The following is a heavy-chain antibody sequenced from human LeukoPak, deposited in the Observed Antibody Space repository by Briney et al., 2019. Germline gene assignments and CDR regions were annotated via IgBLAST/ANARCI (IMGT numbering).Heavy chain of an antibody. D-gene: IGHD2-2*01. Sequence: SVKVSCKASGGTFSSYAISWVRQAPGQGLEWMGGIIPIFGTANYAQKFQGRVTITADESTSTAYMELSSLRSEDTAVYYCARVRGIVVVPAASRLGWFDSWGQGTLVTVSS. V-gene: IGHV1-69*13. CDR2: IIPIFGTA. J-gene: IGHJ5*01. CDR3: ARVRGIVVVPAASRLGWFDS. CDR1: GGTFSSYA.